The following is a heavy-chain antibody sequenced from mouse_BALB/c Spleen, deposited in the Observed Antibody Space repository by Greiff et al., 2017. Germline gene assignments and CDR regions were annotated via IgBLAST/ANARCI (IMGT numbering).Heavy chain of an antibody. V-gene: IGHV5-9*03. CDR2: ISSGGGNT. CDR3: ARDSSGYGYYFDY. Sequence: EVKLVESGGGLVKPGGSLKLSCAASGFTFSSYTMPWVRQTPEKRLEWVATISSGGGNTYYPDSVKGRFTISRDNAKNNPYLQMSSLRSEDTALYYCARDSSGYGYYFDYWGQGTTLTVSS. D-gene: IGHD3-2*01. CDR1: GFTFSSYT. J-gene: IGHJ2*01.